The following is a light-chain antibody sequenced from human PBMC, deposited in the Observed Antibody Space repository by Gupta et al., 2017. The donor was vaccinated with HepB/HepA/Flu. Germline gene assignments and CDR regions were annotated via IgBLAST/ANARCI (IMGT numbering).Light chain of an antibody. V-gene: IGKV3-20*01. CDR3: QQYGSSPPIT. J-gene: IGKJ5*01. CDR1: QSVTSSH. Sequence: EILLTQSPGTLSLSPGERATLSCRASQSVTSSHLAWYQQKPGQAPRLLIYGASGRATGVPDRFIGSGSGRDFTLTISRLEPEDFALYYCQQYGSSPPITFGQGTRL. CDR2: GAS.